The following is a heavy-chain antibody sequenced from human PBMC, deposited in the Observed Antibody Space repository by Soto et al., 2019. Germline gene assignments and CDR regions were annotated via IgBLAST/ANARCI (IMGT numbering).Heavy chain of an antibody. Sequence: ASVKVSCKASGYTFTISGISWVRQAPGQGLEWLGWISAYNGRTDYAHSLQGRVTMTTDTSTSTGYMELRSLRSDDTAVYYCTRVPDRWDRLGRSDYWGQGTRVTVSS. CDR3: TRVPDRWDRLGRSDY. CDR1: GYTFTISG. J-gene: IGHJ4*02. D-gene: IGHD1-26*01. V-gene: IGHV1-18*01. CDR2: ISAYNGRT.